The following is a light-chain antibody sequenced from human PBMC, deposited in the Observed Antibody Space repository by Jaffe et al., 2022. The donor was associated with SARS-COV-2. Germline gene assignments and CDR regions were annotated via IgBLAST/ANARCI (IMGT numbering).Light chain of an antibody. CDR3: VVYMGDGTWV. J-gene: IGLJ2*01. Sequence: QTVVTQEPSFSVSPGGTVTLTCGLSSGSVSTSYYPSWYQQTPGQTPRTLIYNTNIRSSGVPDRFSGSILGSKAALTITGAQADDESNYYCVVYMGDGTWVFGGGTKVTVL. CDR2: NTN. CDR1: SGSVSTSYY. V-gene: IGLV8-61*01.